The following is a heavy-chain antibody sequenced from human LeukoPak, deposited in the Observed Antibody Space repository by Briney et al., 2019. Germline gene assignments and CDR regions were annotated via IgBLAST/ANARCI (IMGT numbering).Heavy chain of an antibody. CDR2: IYSGGST. CDR1: GFTVSTSY. CDR3: ARGVISWYKDPFDY. Sequence: GGSLRLSCAASGFTVSTSYLSWVRQPPGKVLQWVSVIYSGGSTYYADSVKGRFTISRDNSKNTLYLQMNSLRAEDTAVYYCARGVISWYKDPFDYWGQGTLVTVSS. J-gene: IGHJ4*02. D-gene: IGHD6-13*01. V-gene: IGHV3-66*01.